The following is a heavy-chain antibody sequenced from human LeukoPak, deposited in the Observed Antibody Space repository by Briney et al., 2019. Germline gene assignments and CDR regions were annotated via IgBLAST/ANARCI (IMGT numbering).Heavy chain of an antibody. J-gene: IGHJ4*02. CDR3: ASDGNSGSYPGYFDY. V-gene: IGHV1-18*01. CDR1: GYTFTSYV. Sequence: ASVKVSCKASGYTFTSYVISWVRQAPGQGLEWMGWISAYNGNTNYAQKLQGRVTMTTHTSTSTAYMELRSLRSADTAVYYCASDGNSGSYPGYFDYWGQGTLVTVSS. D-gene: IGHD1-26*01. CDR2: ISAYNGNT.